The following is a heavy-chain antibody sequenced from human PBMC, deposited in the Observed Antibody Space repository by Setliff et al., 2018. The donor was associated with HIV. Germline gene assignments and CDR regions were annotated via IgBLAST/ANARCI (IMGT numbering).Heavy chain of an antibody. J-gene: IGHJ5*02. CDR1: GGSISSSNW. V-gene: IGHV4-4*02. CDR2: IYHSGGT. D-gene: IGHD3-10*01. CDR3: ARVITMVWTTFDP. Sequence: SETLSLTCAVSGGSISSSNWWSWVRQPPGKGLELIGEIYHSGGTNYNPSLKSRVTISLDKSKNHFSLELRSVTAADTAVYYCARVITMVWTTFDPWGQGTLVTVSS.